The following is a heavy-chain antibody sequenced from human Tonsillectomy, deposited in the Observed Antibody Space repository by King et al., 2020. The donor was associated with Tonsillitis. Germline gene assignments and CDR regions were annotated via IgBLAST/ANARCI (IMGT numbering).Heavy chain of an antibody. J-gene: IGHJ4*02. Sequence: QLVQSGAVVKKPGESLRISCKGFGYTFSNYWIGWVRQMPGKGLEGMGIIYPDDSDSRSSPSFQGRVTISVDKSILTAYLQLSSLRVSDSAMYYCARHRGGSSTSHYFDYWGQGTLVTVSS. CDR1: GYTFSNYW. D-gene: IGHD2-15*01. V-gene: IGHV5-51*01. CDR2: IYPDDSDS. CDR3: ARHRGGSSTSHYFDY.